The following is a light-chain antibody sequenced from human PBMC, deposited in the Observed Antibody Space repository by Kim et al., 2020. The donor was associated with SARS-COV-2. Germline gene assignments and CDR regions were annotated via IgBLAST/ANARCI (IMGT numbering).Light chain of an antibody. V-gene: IGLV3-1*01. CDR1: ELGDKY. CDR2: QDT. CDR3: QAWDSGTAVV. J-gene: IGLJ2*01. Sequence: SYELTQPPSVSVSPGQTASITCSGDELGDKYVFWYQQKPGQSPLLVIYQDTKRPSGIPERFSASNSGNTATLTISGTQATDEADYYCQAWDSGTAVVFSGGTQLTVL.